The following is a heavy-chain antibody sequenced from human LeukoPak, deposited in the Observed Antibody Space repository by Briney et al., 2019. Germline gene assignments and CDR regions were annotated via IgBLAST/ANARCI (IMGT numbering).Heavy chain of an antibody. CDR3: ARGSTYYDSSGQVPFDY. D-gene: IGHD3-22*01. CDR2: ISTGSSTT. CDR1: EFAFSTYN. J-gene: IGHJ4*02. V-gene: IGHV3-48*01. Sequence: GGSLRLSCAASEFAFSTYNMNWVRQAPGKGLEWVSYISTGSSTTYYADSVKGRFTISGDNAKNSLYLQMNSLRAEDTAVYYCARGSTYYDSSGQVPFDYWGQGTLVTVSS.